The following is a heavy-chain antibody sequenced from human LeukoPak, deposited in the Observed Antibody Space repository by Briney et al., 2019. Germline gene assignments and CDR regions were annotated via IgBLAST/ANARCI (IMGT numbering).Heavy chain of an antibody. J-gene: IGHJ6*03. CDR1: GFTFNSYS. D-gene: IGHD5-12*01. CDR2: ISGIGVST. V-gene: IGHV3-23*01. CDR3: EKDGMATIWSRLYYYPSYMDV. Sequence: GGSLRLSCAASGFTFNSYSMSWVRQAPGKGLEWVSAISGIGVSTDYADSVKGRFTISRDNSKNTLYRQMNSLRAEDTALYYREKDGMATIWSRLYYYPSYMDVWGKGATVTISS.